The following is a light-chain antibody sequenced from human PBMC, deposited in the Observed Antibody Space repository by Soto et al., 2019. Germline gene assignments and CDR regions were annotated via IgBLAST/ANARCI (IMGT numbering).Light chain of an antibody. Sequence: SYELTQPPSVSVSPGQTASITCSGDKLGHDYVCWYQQRPGQSPVLVIYDDTKRPSGIPERFSGSSSGNTATLTISGTQAMDAADYYCQAWDNNIVVFGGGTKLTVL. V-gene: IGLV3-1*01. CDR3: QAWDNNIVV. J-gene: IGLJ2*01. CDR2: DDT. CDR1: KLGHDY.